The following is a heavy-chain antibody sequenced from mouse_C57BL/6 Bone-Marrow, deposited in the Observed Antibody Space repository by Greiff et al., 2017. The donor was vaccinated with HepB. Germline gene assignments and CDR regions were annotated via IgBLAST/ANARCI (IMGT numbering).Heavy chain of an antibody. CDR1: GYTFTSYG. V-gene: IGHV1-81*01. J-gene: IGHJ2*01. CDR2: IYPRSGNT. D-gene: IGHD2-5*01. Sequence: VQLVESGAELARPGASVKLSCKASGYTFTSYGISWVKQSTGQGLEWIGEIYPRSGNTYYNEKFKGKATLTADKSSSTAYMELRSLTSEDSAVYFCERGDSNYYYFDYWGQGTTLTVSS. CDR3: ERGDSNYYYFDY.